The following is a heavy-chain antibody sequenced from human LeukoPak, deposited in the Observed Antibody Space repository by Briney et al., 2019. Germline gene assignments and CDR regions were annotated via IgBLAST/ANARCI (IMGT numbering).Heavy chain of an antibody. J-gene: IGHJ6*03. V-gene: IGHV3-48*01. CDR3: ARGLYYMDI. Sequence: GGSLRLSCAASGFSFNTHTLAWVRQAPGKGLEWVSYISSSTTVIHYADPVKGRFTISRDNAKNSFFLQISRLTVEETAIYYCARGLYYMDIWGDGTTVTVSS. CDR2: ISSSTTVI. CDR1: GFSFNTHT.